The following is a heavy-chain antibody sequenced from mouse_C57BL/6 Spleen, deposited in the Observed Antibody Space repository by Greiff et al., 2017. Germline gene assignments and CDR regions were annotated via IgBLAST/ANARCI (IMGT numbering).Heavy chain of an antibody. J-gene: IGHJ1*03. CDR2: IDPSDSYT. V-gene: IGHV1-50*01. Sequence: QVQLQQPGAELVKPGASVKLSCKASGYTFTSYWMQWVKQRPGQGLEWIGEIDPSDSYTNYNQKFKGKATLTVDTSSSTAYMQLSSLTSEDSAVYYCARGEDGSIYWYFEVWGTGTTVTVSS. CDR1: GYTFTSYW. D-gene: IGHD1-1*01. CDR3: ARGEDGSIYWYFEV.